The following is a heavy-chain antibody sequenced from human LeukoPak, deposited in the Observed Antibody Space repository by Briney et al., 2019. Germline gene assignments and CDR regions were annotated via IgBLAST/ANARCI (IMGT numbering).Heavy chain of an antibody. CDR3: ARESPKNYYYDSSGWTYFDY. Sequence: SETLSLTCAVYGGSFSGYYWSWIRQPPGKGQELIGEINHSGSTNYNPSLKSRVTISVDTSKNQFSLKLSSVTAADTAVYYCARESPKNYYYDSSGWTYFDYWGQGTLVTVSS. V-gene: IGHV4-34*01. J-gene: IGHJ4*02. CDR1: GGSFSGYY. D-gene: IGHD3-22*01. CDR2: INHSGST.